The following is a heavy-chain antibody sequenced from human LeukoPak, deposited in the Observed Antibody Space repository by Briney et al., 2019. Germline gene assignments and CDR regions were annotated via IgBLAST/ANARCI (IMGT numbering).Heavy chain of an antibody. V-gene: IGHV1-46*01. CDR3: ARKGSSSCFDY. D-gene: IGHD6-6*01. CDR1: EYTFISYQ. Sequence: GASVKVSCKASEYTFISYQMHWVRQAPGQGLEWMGIINPTGGSTSHAQKFQGRVTMTRDTSTSTVYMELSSLRSEDTAVYYCARKGSSSCFDYWGQGTLVTVSS. J-gene: IGHJ4*02. CDR2: INPTGGST.